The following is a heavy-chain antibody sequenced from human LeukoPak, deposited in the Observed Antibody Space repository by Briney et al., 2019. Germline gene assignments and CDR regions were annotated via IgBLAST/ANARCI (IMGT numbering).Heavy chain of an antibody. Sequence: SETLSLTCTVSGGSISSADYYWSWIRQPPGKGLEWIGYIYYSGSTYYNPSLKSRVTISVDTSKNQFSLKLSSVTAADTAVYYCARMTTVTIFDYWGQGTLVTVSS. CDR1: GGSISSADYY. J-gene: IGHJ4*02. V-gene: IGHV4-30-4*08. CDR2: IYYSGST. CDR3: ARMTTVTIFDY. D-gene: IGHD4-17*01.